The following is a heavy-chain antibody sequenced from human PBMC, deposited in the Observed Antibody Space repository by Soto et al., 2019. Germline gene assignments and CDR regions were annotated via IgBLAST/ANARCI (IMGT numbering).Heavy chain of an antibody. CDR2: IDPSDSYT. CDR3: ARHHAPVAWEMDYYYYGLDV. V-gene: IGHV5-10-1*01. CDR1: GYRFTRYW. J-gene: IGHJ6*01. D-gene: IGHD1-26*01. Sequence: GDSLKISGKGSGYRFTRYWISLVRQMPGKGLEWMGRIDPSDSYTNYSPSFQGHVTISADKSISTAYLQWSSLKASDTAMYYCARHHAPVAWEMDYYYYGLDVCGQGSTLIVS.